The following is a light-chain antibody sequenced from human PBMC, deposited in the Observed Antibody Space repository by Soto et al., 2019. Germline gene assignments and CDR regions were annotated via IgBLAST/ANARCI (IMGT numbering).Light chain of an antibody. CDR1: QSVGMY. CDR2: DAS. V-gene: IGKV3-11*01. Sequence: EVVLTQSPATLSLSPGERATLSCRASQSVGMYLAWYQHKPGQAPRLLISDASNRATGIPARFSGSGSGTDFTLTISSLEPEDFAVYYCQHRYSWPLTFGGGTRVEIK. CDR3: QHRYSWPLT. J-gene: IGKJ4*01.